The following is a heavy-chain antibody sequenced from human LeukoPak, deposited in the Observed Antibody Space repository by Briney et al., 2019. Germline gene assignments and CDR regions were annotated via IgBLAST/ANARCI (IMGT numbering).Heavy chain of an antibody. J-gene: IGHJ4*02. CDR2: ISGSADKT. CDR1: GFTPSSYA. CDR3: ASRGGTAVAGAFDY. D-gene: IGHD6-19*01. Sequence: PGGSLRLSRAASGFTPSSYAMSGVRQTPGKGLERVSDISGSADKTYSAHPVKGEFTISRANSKNTMYLQMNSLRAEDTAVYYCASRGGTAVAGAFDYGGQGTRVTVSS. V-gene: IGHV3-23*01.